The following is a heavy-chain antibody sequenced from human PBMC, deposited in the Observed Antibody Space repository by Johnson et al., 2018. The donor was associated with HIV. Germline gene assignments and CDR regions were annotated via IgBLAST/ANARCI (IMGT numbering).Heavy chain of an antibody. J-gene: IGHJ3*02. CDR2: ISWNSGSI. V-gene: IGHV3-9*01. Sequence: LLVESGGGLVQPGRSLRLSCAASGFTFDDYAMHWVRQAPGKGLEWVSGISWNSGSIGYADSVKGRFTISRDNAKNSLYLQMNRLRAQATAVYYCAKGLTHSYAAFDIWGQGTMVTVAS. CDR3: AKGLTHSYAAFDI. CDR1: GFTFDDYA. D-gene: IGHD2-2*01.